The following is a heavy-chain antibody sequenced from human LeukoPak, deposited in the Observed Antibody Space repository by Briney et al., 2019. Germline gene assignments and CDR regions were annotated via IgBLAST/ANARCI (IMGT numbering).Heavy chain of an antibody. Sequence: SETLSLSCAVYGGSFSGYYWSWLREPPGKGQEWIGEINHSGSTNYNPSLKSRVTISVDTSKNQFSLKLSSVTAADTAVYYCARGFAYQLLSPWFDPWGQGTLVTVSS. J-gene: IGHJ5*02. CDR1: GGSFSGYY. CDR2: INHSGST. CDR3: ARGFAYQLLSPWFDP. D-gene: IGHD2-2*01. V-gene: IGHV4-34*01.